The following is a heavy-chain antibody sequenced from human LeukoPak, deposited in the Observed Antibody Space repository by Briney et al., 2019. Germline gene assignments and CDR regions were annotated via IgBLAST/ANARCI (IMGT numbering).Heavy chain of an antibody. J-gene: IGHJ5*02. Sequence: SETLSLTCTVSGGTISSSGYYWGWIRQPPGKGLEWIASIYYSGSTYYNPSLKSRVTISVDTSKNQLSLKLSSLTAADTAVYYCARHEYSGSYYGLSWFDPWGQGTLVTVSS. CDR3: ARHEYSGSYYGLSWFDP. CDR1: GGTISSSGYY. V-gene: IGHV4-39*01. D-gene: IGHD1-26*01. CDR2: IYYSGST.